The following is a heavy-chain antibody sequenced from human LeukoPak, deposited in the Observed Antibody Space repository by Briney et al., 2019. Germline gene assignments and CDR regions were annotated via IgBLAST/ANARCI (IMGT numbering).Heavy chain of an antibody. V-gene: IGHV3-23*01. CDR2: ISGSGGST. Sequence: GGSLRLSCAASGFTFSSYAMSWVLQAPGKGLEWVSAISGSGGSTYYADSVKGRFTISRDNSKNTLYLQMNSLRAEDTAVYYCAHTGAVAGYFDYWGQGTLVTVSS. CDR3: AHTGAVAGYFDY. D-gene: IGHD6-19*01. J-gene: IGHJ4*02. CDR1: GFTFSSYA.